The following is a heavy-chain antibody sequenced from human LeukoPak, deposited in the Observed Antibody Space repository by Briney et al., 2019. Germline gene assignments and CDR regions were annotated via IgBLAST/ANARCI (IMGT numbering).Heavy chain of an antibody. D-gene: IGHD6-19*01. CDR3: ARVLGMAVAGRGGGY. CDR2: MNPNSGNT. CDR1: GYTFTSYD. Sequence: ASVKVSCKASGYTFTSYDINWVRQATGQGLEWKGWMNPNSGNTGYAQKFQGRVTMTRNTSISTAYMELSSLRSEDTAVYYCARVLGMAVAGRGGGYWGQGTLVTVSS. V-gene: IGHV1-8*01. J-gene: IGHJ4*02.